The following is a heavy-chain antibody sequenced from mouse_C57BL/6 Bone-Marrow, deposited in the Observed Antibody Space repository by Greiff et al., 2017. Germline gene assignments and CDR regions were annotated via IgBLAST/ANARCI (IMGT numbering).Heavy chain of an antibody. CDR2: IRSKSNNYAT. V-gene: IGHV10-1*01. CDR3: VRKKDIWLSMDY. D-gene: IGHD1-1*02. Sequence: EVQLVESGGGLVQPKGSLKLSCAASGFSFNTYAMNWVRQAPGKGLEWVARIRSKSNNYATYYADSVKDRFTISRDDSESMLYLQMNNLKTEDTAMDYCVRKKDIWLSMDYWGQGTSVTVSS. CDR1: GFSFNTYA. J-gene: IGHJ4*01.